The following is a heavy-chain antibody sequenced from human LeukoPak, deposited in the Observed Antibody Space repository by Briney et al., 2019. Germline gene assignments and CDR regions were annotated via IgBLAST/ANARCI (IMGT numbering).Heavy chain of an antibody. CDR3: AREDASDYYMDV. V-gene: IGHV3-74*01. CDR2: INSDGSNT. J-gene: IGHJ6*03. Sequence: EGSLRLSCAASGFTFSSYWMHWVRQAPGKGLVWVSRINSDGSNTTYADSVKGRFTISRDNAKNTLYLQMNSLRAEDTAVYYCAREDASDYYMDVWGKGTTVTVSS. CDR1: GFTFSSYW. D-gene: IGHD2-2*01.